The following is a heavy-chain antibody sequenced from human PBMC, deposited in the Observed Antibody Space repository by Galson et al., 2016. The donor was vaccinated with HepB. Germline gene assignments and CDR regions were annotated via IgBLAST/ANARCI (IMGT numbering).Heavy chain of an antibody. CDR1: GGSISSDYY. V-gene: IGHV4-39*01. D-gene: IGHD6-19*01. CDR2: IYSSDDT. CDR3: ATGIVVAGKYYYHYMDV. J-gene: IGHJ6*03. Sequence: SETLSLTCIVSGGSISSDYYWGWIRQPPGRGLEWIGSIYSSDDTYYNPSLKSRVTISVDTSKNQFSLRLNSVTAADTGVYYCATGIVVAGKYYYHYMDVWGKGTTVTVSS.